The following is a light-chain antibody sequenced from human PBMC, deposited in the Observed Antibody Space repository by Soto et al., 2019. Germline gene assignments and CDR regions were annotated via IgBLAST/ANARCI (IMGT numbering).Light chain of an antibody. Sequence: EVVMTQSPATLSVSPGERATLSCRASQSLSSNLAWYQQKPGQAPRLLIYGASTRATGIPARFSGSGSGTEFTLTISSLQSEEFAVYYCQQYNDWPPTFGQGTKVEIK. CDR1: QSLSSN. CDR2: GAS. V-gene: IGKV3-15*01. CDR3: QQYNDWPPT. J-gene: IGKJ1*01.